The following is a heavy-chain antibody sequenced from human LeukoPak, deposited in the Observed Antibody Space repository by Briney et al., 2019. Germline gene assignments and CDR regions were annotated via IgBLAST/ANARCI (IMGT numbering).Heavy chain of an antibody. CDR2: VNPNSGGT. Sequence: GASVKVSCKASGYTFTGYYMHWVRQAPGQGLEWMGWVNPNSGGTNYAQKFQGRVTMTRDTSISTAYMELSRLRSDDTAVYYCARAEPVVTAIDYWGQGTLVTVSS. CDR3: ARAEPVVTAIDY. D-gene: IGHD2-21*02. J-gene: IGHJ4*02. CDR1: GYTFTGYY. V-gene: IGHV1-2*02.